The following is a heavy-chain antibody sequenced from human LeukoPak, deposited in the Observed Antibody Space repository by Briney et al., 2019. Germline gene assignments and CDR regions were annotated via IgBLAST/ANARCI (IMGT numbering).Heavy chain of an antibody. V-gene: IGHV3-7*01. Sequence: GGSLRLPCAASGFTFSSYWMSWVRQAPGKGLEWVANIKQDGSEKYYVDSVKGRLTISRDNAMNSLYLQMNSLRAEDTAVYYCARLRGSYSSDYWGQGTLVTVSS. D-gene: IGHD1-26*01. CDR1: GFTFSSYW. CDR2: IKQDGSEK. CDR3: ARLRGSYSSDY. J-gene: IGHJ4*02.